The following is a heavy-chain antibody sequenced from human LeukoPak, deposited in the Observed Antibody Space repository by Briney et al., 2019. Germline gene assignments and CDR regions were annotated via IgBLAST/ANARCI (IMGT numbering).Heavy chain of an antibody. CDR1: GYTFTSYA. Sequence: ASVKVSCKASGYTFTSYAISWVRQAPGQGLEWMGWISAYNGNTNYAQKLQGRVTMTTDTSTSTAYMELRSLRSDDTAVYYCARPYNVDTAMAPLDYWGQGTLVTVSS. CDR3: ARPYNVDTAMAPLDY. J-gene: IGHJ4*02. CDR2: ISAYNGNT. D-gene: IGHD5-18*01. V-gene: IGHV1-18*01.